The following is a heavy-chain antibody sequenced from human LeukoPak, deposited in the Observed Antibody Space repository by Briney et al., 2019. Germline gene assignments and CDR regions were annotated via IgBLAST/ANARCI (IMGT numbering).Heavy chain of an antibody. CDR2: ISYDGSNK. Sequence: GGSLRLSCAASGFTFSSYAMHWVRQAPGKGLEWVAVISYDGSNKYYADSVKGRFTISRDNSKNTLYLQMNSLRAEDTAVYYCARGTCGGDCYFDYWGQGTLVTVSS. D-gene: IGHD2-21*02. CDR3: ARGTCGGDCYFDY. J-gene: IGHJ4*02. V-gene: IGHV3-30*01. CDR1: GFTFSSYA.